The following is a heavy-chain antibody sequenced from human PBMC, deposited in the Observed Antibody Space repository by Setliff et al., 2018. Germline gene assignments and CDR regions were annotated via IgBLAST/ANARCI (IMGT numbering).Heavy chain of an antibody. D-gene: IGHD2-8*01. CDR2: ISGSSGDA. V-gene: IGHV1-18*01. CDR3: ARDSRIRFTKEEGGAYYYGMDV. Sequence: ASVKVSCKASNYTFLNYGMSWVRQIPGHGVEWMGWISGSSGDASYAQKFQGRVIITLDTLTTTAYMELRSLRSDDTAVYYCARDSRIRFTKEEGGAYYYGMDVWGQGTTVTVSS. J-gene: IGHJ6*02. CDR1: NYTFLNYG.